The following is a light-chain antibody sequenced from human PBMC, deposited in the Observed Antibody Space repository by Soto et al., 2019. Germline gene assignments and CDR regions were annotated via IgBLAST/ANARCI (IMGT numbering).Light chain of an antibody. CDR1: SSDVGGYNY. J-gene: IGLJ1*01. V-gene: IGLV2-8*01. CDR3: SSYAGSNNFV. CDR2: EVS. Sequence: QSALTQPPSASGSPGQSVTISCTGTSSDVGGYNYVSWYQQHPGKAPKLMIYEVSKRPSGVPDRFSGSKSGNTASLTVSGLKAEHEADYYCSSYAGSNNFVFGTGTKLTVL.